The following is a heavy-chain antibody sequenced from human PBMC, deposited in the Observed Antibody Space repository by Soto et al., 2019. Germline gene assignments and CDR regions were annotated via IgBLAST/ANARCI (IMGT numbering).Heavy chain of an antibody. D-gene: IGHD6-13*01. CDR1: GFTFSSYE. Sequence: PGGSLRLSCAASGFTFSSYEMNWVRQAPGKGLEWVSYISSSGSTIYYADSVKGRFTISRDNAKNSLYLQMNSLRAEDTAVYYCASPVGYSSSWYKVGYYYYGMDVLGQGTTVTVSS. CDR3: ASPVGYSSSWYKVGYYYYGMDV. CDR2: ISSSGSTI. V-gene: IGHV3-48*03. J-gene: IGHJ6*02.